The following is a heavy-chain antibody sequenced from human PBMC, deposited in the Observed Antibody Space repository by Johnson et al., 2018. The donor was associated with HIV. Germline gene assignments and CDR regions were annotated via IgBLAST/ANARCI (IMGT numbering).Heavy chain of an antibody. CDR1: GFTFSSYA. D-gene: IGHD2-2*01. Sequence: QEKLVESGGGVVQPGRSLRLSCAASGFTFSSYAMHWVSQAPGKGLAWVAVISYDGSNKYYADSVKGRFTISRDNAKNTLYLQMNSLRAEDTAVYYCARVAPAHDAFDIWGQGTMVTVSS. CDR3: ARVAPAHDAFDI. V-gene: IGHV3-30-3*01. J-gene: IGHJ3*02. CDR2: ISYDGSNK.